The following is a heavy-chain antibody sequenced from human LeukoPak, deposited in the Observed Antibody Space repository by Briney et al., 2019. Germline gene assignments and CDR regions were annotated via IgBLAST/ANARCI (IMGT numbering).Heavy chain of an antibody. CDR1: GGSISSYY. CDR2: IYTSGST. D-gene: IGHD3-10*01. J-gene: IGHJ3*02. Sequence: SETLSLTCTVSGGSISSYYWSWIRQPAGKGLGWIGRIYTSGSTNYNPSLKSRVTMSVDTSKNQFSLKLSSVTAADTAVYYCAGHYGSGSYYPDAFDIWGQGTMVTVSS. V-gene: IGHV4-4*07. CDR3: AGHYGSGSYYPDAFDI.